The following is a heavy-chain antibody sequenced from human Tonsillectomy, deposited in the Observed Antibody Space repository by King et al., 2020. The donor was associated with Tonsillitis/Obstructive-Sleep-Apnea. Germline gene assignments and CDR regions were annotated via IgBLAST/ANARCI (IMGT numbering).Heavy chain of an antibody. CDR2: ILPIFATP. CDR1: GGTSSDF. J-gene: IGHJ4*02. CDR3: TRGTSTTKIDF. D-gene: IGHD2-2*01. V-gene: IGHV1-69*01. Sequence: VQLVESGAEVKKPGSSVKVSCKASGGTSSDFVSWVRQAPGQGLEWMGGILPIFATPHYAQKFQGRVTITADESTNTAYMELSSLRSEDTAVYYCTRGTSTTKIDFWGQGTPVTVSS.